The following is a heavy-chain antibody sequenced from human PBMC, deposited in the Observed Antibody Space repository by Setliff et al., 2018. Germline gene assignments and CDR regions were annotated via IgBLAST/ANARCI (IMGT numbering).Heavy chain of an antibody. CDR2: ISHSGST. D-gene: IGHD3-3*01. Sequence: SETLSLTCGVSGSSISNDYYWGWIRQPPGRGLEWIGIISHSGSTDYNPSLKSRVTMLVDTSKNQFSLKLSSVTAADTAVYYCAKVITVFGVVIMENWFDPWGQGTLVTVSS. CDR1: GSSISNDYY. V-gene: IGHV4-38-2*01. CDR3: AKVITVFGVVIMENWFDP. J-gene: IGHJ5*02.